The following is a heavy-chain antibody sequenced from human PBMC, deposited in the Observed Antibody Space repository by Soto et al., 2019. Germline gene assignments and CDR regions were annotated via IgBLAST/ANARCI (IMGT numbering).Heavy chain of an antibody. D-gene: IGHD4-4*01. CDR1: GFTLNAYW. CDR2: INRDGSEK. V-gene: IGHV3-7*05. J-gene: IGHJ3*02. Sequence: EVQLVESGGGLVQPGGSLRLSCAASGFTLNAYWMTWVRQGPGKGLEWVANINRDGSEKNYVDSVKGRFTISRDSAKNSLSLQMNSLRGEGSPVYYCVRDRTVYVSAFYDVFDIWGQGTKVTVSS. CDR3: VRDRTVYVSAFYDVFDI.